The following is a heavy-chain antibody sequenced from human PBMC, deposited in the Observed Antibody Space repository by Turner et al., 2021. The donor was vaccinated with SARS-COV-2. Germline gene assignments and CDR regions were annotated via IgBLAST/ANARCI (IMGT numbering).Heavy chain of an antibody. CDR2: ISYDGSNK. V-gene: IGHV3-30*04. J-gene: IGHJ4*02. CDR1: GFTFSSYA. Sequence: QVQLVESGGGVVQPGRSLRLSCAASGFTFSSYAMHWVRQAPGRGLEWVALISYDGSNKYYADSVKGRFTISRDNSKNTLYLQMNSLRAEDTAVYDCARDSGSQLDYWGQGTLVTVSS. D-gene: IGHD1-26*01. CDR3: ARDSGSQLDY.